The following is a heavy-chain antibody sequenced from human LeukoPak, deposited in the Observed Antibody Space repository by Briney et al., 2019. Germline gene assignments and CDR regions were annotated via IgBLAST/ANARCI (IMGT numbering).Heavy chain of an antibody. D-gene: IGHD4-17*01. CDR2: IDPSDSYT. V-gene: IGHV5-10-1*01. J-gene: IGHJ4*02. Sequence: GESLKISCKGSGYSFTSYWISWVRQMPGKGLEWMGRIDPSDSYTNYSPSFQGHVTISADKSISTAYLQWSSLKAPDTAMYYCARRQVIGYGVQPFDYWGQGTLVTVSS. CDR3: ARRQVIGYGVQPFDY. CDR1: GYSFTSYW.